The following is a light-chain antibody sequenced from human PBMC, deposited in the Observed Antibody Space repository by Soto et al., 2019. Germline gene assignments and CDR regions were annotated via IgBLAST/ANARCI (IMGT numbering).Light chain of an antibody. CDR1: SSDVGGYNY. J-gene: IGLJ2*01. Sequence: QSALTQPASVSGSPGQSITISSTGTSSDVGGYNYVSWYQQHPGKAPKLMIYDVSNRPSGVSNRFSGSKSGNTASLTISGLQAEDEADYYCSSYTSSSSLVVFGGGTKRTVL. V-gene: IGLV2-14*01. CDR3: SSYTSSSSLVV. CDR2: DVS.